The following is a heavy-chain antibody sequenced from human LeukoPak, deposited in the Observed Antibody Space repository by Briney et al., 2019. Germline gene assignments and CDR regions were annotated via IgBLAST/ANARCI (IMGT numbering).Heavy chain of an antibody. CDR1: GGSISSSNW. J-gene: IGHJ5*02. V-gene: IGHV4-4*02. Sequence: SETLSLTCAVSGGSISSSNWWSWVRQPPGKGLEWIGEIYHSGSTNYNPSLKSRVTISVDKSKNQFSLKLSSVTAADTAVYYCARCRYYDSSGYYPWGQGTLVTVSS. D-gene: IGHD3-22*01. CDR3: ARCRYYDSSGYYP. CDR2: IYHSGST.